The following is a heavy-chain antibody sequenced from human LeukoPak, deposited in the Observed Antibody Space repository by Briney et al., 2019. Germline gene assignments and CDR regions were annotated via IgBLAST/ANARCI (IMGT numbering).Heavy chain of an antibody. V-gene: IGHV3-7*03. CDR3: AKKGSSGWSYYIDY. D-gene: IGHD6-19*01. Sequence: PGGSLRLSCAPSGFIFSRDWMTWVRQAPGKGPEWVANIKGDGSKKNLVDSVKGRFTISRDNAKNSLYLEMSSLRAEDTAVYYCAKKGSSGWSYYIDYWGQGTLVTVSS. CDR1: GFIFSRDW. CDR2: IKGDGSKK. J-gene: IGHJ4*02.